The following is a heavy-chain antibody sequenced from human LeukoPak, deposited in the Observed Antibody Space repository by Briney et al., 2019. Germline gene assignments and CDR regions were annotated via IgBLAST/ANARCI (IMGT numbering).Heavy chain of an antibody. J-gene: IGHJ5*02. Sequence: QPGGSLRLSCAASGFPFSSYAMSWVRQAPGRGLEWVSALSRSGGSPYYADSVKGRFTIFRDNSKNTLYLQMNSLRAEDTAVYYCARAQEGTYYDILTGYYREIGSRFDPWGQGTLVTVSS. D-gene: IGHD3-9*01. CDR1: GFPFSSYA. CDR3: ARAQEGTYYDILTGYYREIGSRFDP. CDR2: LSRSGGSP. V-gene: IGHV3-23*01.